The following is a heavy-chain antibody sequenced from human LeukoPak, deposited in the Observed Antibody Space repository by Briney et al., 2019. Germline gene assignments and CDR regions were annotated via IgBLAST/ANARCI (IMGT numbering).Heavy chain of an antibody. CDR1: GFTFSSYS. D-gene: IGHD5-24*01. J-gene: IGHJ4*02. CDR2: ISSSSSYI. CDR3: ARDLDLGVTRWLEPEFDY. V-gene: IGHV3-21*01. Sequence: GGSLRLSCAASGFTFSSYSMNWVRQAPGKGLEWVSSISSSSSYIYYADSAKGRFTISRDNAKNSLYLQMNSLRAEDTAVYYCARDLDLGVTRWLEPEFDYWGQGTLVTVSS.